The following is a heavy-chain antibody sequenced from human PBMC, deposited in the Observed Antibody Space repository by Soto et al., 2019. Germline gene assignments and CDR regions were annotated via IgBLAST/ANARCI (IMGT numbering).Heavy chain of an antibody. CDR1: GSSFIDYL. D-gene: IGHD3-3*01. Sequence: PGESLKISCKGSGSSFIDYLIGWVRQVPGKGLEWMGVIYPGDSDTRYSPSFQGQVTISADKSISTAYLQMNSLRDEDTAVYYCARDLEWLFHYYYGMDVWGQGTTVTVSS. CDR3: ARDLEWLFHYYYGMDV. J-gene: IGHJ6*02. CDR2: IYPGDSDT. V-gene: IGHV5-51*01.